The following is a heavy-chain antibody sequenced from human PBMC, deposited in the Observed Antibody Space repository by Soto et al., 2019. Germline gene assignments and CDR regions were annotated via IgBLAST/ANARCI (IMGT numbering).Heavy chain of an antibody. J-gene: IGHJ4*02. CDR1: GFSLSTSGVG. V-gene: IGHV2-5*01. CDR3: ARVESELSALDY. D-gene: IGHD1-26*01. Sequence: QITLKESGPTLVKPTQTLTLTCTFSGFSLSTSGVGVGWIRQPPGKALEWLALIYWNDDKRYSPSLKSRLTITKDTSKNQVVLTMTNMDPVDTATYYCARVESELSALDYWGQGTLVTVSS. CDR2: IYWNDDK.